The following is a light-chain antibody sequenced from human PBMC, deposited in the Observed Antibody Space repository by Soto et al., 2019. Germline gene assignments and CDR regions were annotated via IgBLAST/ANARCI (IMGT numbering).Light chain of an antibody. CDR3: AAWDDSLEVV. Sequence: QPVLTQPPSASGTPGQRVTISCSGSSSNIGSNTVNWYQQLPGTAPKLLIYSNNQRPSGVPDRFSGSKSGTSASLAISGLQSEDEADYYCAAWDDSLEVVFGGGTQLTVL. J-gene: IGLJ2*01. V-gene: IGLV1-44*01. CDR2: SNN. CDR1: SSNIGSNT.